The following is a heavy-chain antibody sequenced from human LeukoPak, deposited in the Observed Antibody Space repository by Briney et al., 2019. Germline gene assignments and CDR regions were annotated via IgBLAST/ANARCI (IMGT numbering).Heavy chain of an antibody. CDR2: ITGSGRTI. Sequence: PGGSLRLSCEASGFTFSFYDMNWVRQAPGMGLEGVSYITGSGRTIYYADSVKGRFPISRDNAKNSLYLQVNSLRAEDTAVYYCARDSRGRFGGNYFDYWGQGTLVTVSS. V-gene: IGHV3-48*03. D-gene: IGHD3-10*01. CDR3: ARDSRGRFGGNYFDY. J-gene: IGHJ4*02. CDR1: GFTFSFYD.